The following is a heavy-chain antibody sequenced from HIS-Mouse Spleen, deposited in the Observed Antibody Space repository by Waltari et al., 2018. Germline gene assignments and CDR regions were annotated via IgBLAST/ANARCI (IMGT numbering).Heavy chain of an antibody. V-gene: IGHV1-2*02. Sequence: QVQLVQSGAAGKKPGASVKVSCKASGYIFTGYNRHWVRLATGQGLECMGWINPHSGGTNYAQKFQGRVTMTRDTSISTAYMELSRLRSDDTAVYYCARRGRIAARPDAFDIWGQGTMVTVSS. D-gene: IGHD6-6*01. CDR3: ARRGRIAARPDAFDI. CDR2: INPHSGGT. J-gene: IGHJ3*02. CDR1: GYIFTGYN.